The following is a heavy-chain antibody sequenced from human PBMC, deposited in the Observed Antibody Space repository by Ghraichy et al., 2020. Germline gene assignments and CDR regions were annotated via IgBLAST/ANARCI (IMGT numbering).Heavy chain of an antibody. CDR3: AREKGRELRIYYFDY. CDR1: GYTFSSYG. Sequence: ASVKVSCKASGYTFSSYGISWVRQAPGQGLEWMGWVSGYNGKTYYAQRLQGRVTMTTDTSTSTAYMELKSLRSDDTAVYYCAREKGRELRIYYFDYWGQGTLVTVSS. CDR2: VSGYNGKT. J-gene: IGHJ4*02. V-gene: IGHV1-18*04. D-gene: IGHD1-26*01.